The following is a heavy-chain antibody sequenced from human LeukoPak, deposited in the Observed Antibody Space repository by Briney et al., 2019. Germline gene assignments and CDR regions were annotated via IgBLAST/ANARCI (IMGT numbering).Heavy chain of an antibody. CDR3: ARVKWRGPTSSGWLDY. D-gene: IGHD6-19*01. V-gene: IGHV6-1*01. CDR2: TYYRSKWYN. J-gene: IGHJ4*02. Sequence: SQTLSLTRAISGDSVSSNSVAWNWIRQSPSRGLEWLGRTYYRSKWYNDFAVSMKSRITINPDTSKNQFSLQLNSVTPEDTAVYYCARVKWRGPTSSGWLDYWXQGTLVTVSS. CDR1: GDSVSSNSVA.